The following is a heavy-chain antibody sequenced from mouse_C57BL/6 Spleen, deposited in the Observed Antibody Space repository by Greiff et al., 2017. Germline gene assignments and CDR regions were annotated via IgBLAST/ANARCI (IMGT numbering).Heavy chain of an antibody. Sequence: DVMLVESGGGLVQPGGSMKLSCVASGFTFSNYWMNWVRQSPEKGLEWVAQIRLKSDNYATHYAESVKGRFTISRDDSKSSVYLQMNNLRAEDTGIYYCTRGNYVEVYYFDYWGQGTTLTVSS. CDR2: IRLKSDNYAT. D-gene: IGHD2-1*01. CDR3: TRGNYVEVYYFDY. J-gene: IGHJ2*01. CDR1: GFTFSNYW. V-gene: IGHV6-3*01.